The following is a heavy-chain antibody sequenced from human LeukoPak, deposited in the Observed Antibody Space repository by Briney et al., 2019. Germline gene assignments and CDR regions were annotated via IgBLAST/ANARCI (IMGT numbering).Heavy chain of an antibody. CDR3: ATTFCSSTSCYFDY. CDR2: INPNTGGT. V-gene: IGHV1-2*02. CDR1: GYTFTGYY. D-gene: IGHD2-2*01. Sequence: GASVKVSCKASGYTFTGYYMHWVRQAPGQGLDWMGWINPNTGGTNYAQKFQGRVTMTRDTSISTAYMELSRLKSDDTAVYYCATTFCSSTSCYFDYWGQGTLVTVSS. J-gene: IGHJ4*02.